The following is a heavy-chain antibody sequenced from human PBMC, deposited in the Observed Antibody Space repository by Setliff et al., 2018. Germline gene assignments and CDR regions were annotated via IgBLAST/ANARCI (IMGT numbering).Heavy chain of an antibody. CDR1: GFTFSSFE. V-gene: IGHV3-48*03. CDR3: AKDKYCSGCSCYGLIFDY. J-gene: IGHJ4*02. CDR2: ISGSGSTT. Sequence: PGGSLRLSCAASGFTFSSFEMNWVRQAPGQGLEWVSYISGSGSTTYYADSVKGRFTISGDNSKNTLYLQMTSLRAEDTAVYYCAKDKYCSGCSCYGLIFDYCGQGTLVTVSS. D-gene: IGHD2-15*01.